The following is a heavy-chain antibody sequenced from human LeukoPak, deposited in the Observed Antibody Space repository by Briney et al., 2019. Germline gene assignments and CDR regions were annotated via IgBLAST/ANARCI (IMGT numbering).Heavy chain of an antibody. CDR3: ARVVTGSSLFDY. CDR1: GGSMNTYY. Sequence: SETLSLTCTVSGGSMNTYYWSWIRQPPGKGLEWIGYISYSGSTNYNPSLESRVAISVDTSKNQFSLKLSSVTAADTAVYYCARVVTGSSLFDYWGQGTLVIVSS. CDR2: ISYSGST. J-gene: IGHJ4*02. D-gene: IGHD2-2*01. V-gene: IGHV4-59*01.